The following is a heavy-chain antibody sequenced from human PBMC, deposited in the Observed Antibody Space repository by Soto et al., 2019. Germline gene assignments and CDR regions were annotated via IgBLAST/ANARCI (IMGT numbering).Heavy chain of an antibody. CDR1: GYTFTSYG. CDR2: ISAYNGNT. J-gene: IGHJ5*02. V-gene: IGHV1-18*01. CDR3: ARDHYYGSGSYYHWFDP. D-gene: IGHD3-10*01. Sequence: QVQLVQSGAEVKKPGASVKVSCKASGYTFTSYGISWVRQAPGQGLEWMGWISAYNGNTNYAQKLQGRVTMTTDTSTSTAYMELRSLRSADTAVYYCARDHYYGSGSYYHWFDPWGQGTLVTVSS.